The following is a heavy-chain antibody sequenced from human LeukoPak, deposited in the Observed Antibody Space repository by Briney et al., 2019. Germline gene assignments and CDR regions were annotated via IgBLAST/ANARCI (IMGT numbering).Heavy chain of an antibody. CDR2: IYTSGST. D-gene: IGHD2-21*02. V-gene: IGHV4-4*07. CDR1: GGSISSYY. Sequence: SETLSLTCTVSGGSISSYYWSWIRQPAGKGLEWIGRIYTSGSTNYNPSLKSRVTMSVDTSKNQFSLKLSSVTAADTAVYYCARVHGDCGSYYYYYYMDVWGKGTTVTVSS. CDR3: ARVHGDCGSYYYYYYMDV. J-gene: IGHJ6*03.